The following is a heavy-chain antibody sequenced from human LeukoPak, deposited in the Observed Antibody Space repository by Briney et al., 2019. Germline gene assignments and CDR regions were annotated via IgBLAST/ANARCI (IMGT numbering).Heavy chain of an antibody. D-gene: IGHD3-10*01. Sequence: ASVKVSCKASGYTFTSYYMHWVRQAPGQGLEWMGIINPSGGSTSYAQKFQGRVTVTRDTSTSTVYMELSSLRSEDTAVYYCARDSSGITMVRGVICYWGQGTLVTVSS. CDR3: ARDSSGITMVRGVICY. CDR2: INPSGGST. CDR1: GYTFTSYY. V-gene: IGHV1-46*01. J-gene: IGHJ4*02.